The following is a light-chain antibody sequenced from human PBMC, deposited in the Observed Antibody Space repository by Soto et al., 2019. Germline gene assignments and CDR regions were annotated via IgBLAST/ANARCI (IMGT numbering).Light chain of an antibody. CDR3: ANWDDSLNGLV. Sequence: QSVLTQTPSVSAAPRQRVTISCSGSSSNIGNNGVSWYQQLPGKTPKLLIYYDDLLPSGVSDRFSGCKSGTTASLPIGGLQSEDEADYYCANWDDSLNGLVFGGGTKQTVL. CDR2: YDD. J-gene: IGLJ3*02. CDR1: SSNIGNNG. V-gene: IGLV1-36*01.